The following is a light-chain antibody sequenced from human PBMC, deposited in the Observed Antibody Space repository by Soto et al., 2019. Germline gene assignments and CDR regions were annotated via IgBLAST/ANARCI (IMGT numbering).Light chain of an antibody. CDR3: KSYSGNHLLI. CDR2: EVN. Sequence: QSALTQPPSASGSPGQSVTISCTGASSDIGAYNYVSWYQHHPGKAPKLIIYEVNKRPSGVPDRFSGSKSGFTASLTVSGLQAEDYAYYYFKSYSGNHLLIFGGGTQLTVL. CDR1: SSDIGAYNY. J-gene: IGLJ2*01. V-gene: IGLV2-8*01.